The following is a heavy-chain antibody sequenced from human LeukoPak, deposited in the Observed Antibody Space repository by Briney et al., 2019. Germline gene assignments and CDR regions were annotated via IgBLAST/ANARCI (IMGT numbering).Heavy chain of an antibody. D-gene: IGHD3-10*01. Sequence: GGSLRLSCAASGFTFSSYGMHWVRQAPGKGLVWVSRINSDGSSTSYADSVKGRFTISRDNAKNTLYLQMNSLRAEDTAVYYCARVKVKLWFGESRGTFDYWGQGTLVTVSS. CDR1: GFTFSSYG. J-gene: IGHJ4*02. CDR3: ARVKVKLWFGESRGTFDY. CDR2: INSDGSST. V-gene: IGHV3-74*01.